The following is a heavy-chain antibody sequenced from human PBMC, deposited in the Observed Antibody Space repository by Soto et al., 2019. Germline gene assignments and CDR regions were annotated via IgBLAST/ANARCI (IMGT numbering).Heavy chain of an antibody. V-gene: IGHV1-69*01. CDR3: ARAAAGTWGRFDP. CDR2: LIPIFGTA. Sequence: QVQLVQSGAEVKKPGSSVKVSCKASGGTFSSYAISWVRQAPGQGLEWMGGLIPIFGTANYAQKFQGRVTITADESTSRAYKELSSLRSEETAVYYWARAAAGTWGRFDPWGQGTLVTVSS. D-gene: IGHD6-13*01. J-gene: IGHJ5*02. CDR1: GGTFSSYA.